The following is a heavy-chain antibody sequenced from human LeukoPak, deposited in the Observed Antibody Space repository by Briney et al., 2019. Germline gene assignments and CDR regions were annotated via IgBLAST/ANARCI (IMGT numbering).Heavy chain of an antibody. CDR3: ATDWVDSSGWLIRPFDY. CDR2: LDPEDGET. J-gene: IGHJ4*02. CDR1: GYTLTELS. Sequence: ASVKVSCKVSGYTLTELSMHWVRQAPGKGLEWMGGLDPEDGETIYAQKFQGRVTMTEDTSTDTAYMELSSLRSEDTAVYYCATDWVDSSGWLIRPFDYWGQGTLVTVSS. V-gene: IGHV1-24*01. D-gene: IGHD6-19*01.